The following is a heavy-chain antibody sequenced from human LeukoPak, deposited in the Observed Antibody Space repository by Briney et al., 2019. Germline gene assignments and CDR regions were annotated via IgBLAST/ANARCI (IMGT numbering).Heavy chain of an antibody. Sequence: GASVKVSCKASGYTFTSYYMHWVRQAPGQGLEWMGIINPSGGSTSYAQKFQGRVTMTRDTSTSTVYMELSSPRSEDTAVYYCARDPTPHGGKDYWGQGTLVAVSS. CDR1: GYTFTSYY. J-gene: IGHJ4*02. V-gene: IGHV1-46*01. CDR2: INPSGGST. CDR3: ARDPTPHGGKDY. D-gene: IGHD4-23*01.